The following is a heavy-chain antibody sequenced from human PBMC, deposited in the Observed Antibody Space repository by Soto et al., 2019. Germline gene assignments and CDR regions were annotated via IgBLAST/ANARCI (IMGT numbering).Heavy chain of an antibody. CDR1: GGTFSSYA. D-gene: IGHD6-19*01. Sequence: ASVKVSCKASGGTFSSYAISWVQQAPGQGLEWMGGIIPIFGTANYAQRFQGRVTITADESTSTAYMELSSLRSEDTAVYYCARPYSSGWYSGFDYWGQGXLVTVYS. CDR3: ARPYSSGWYSGFDY. J-gene: IGHJ4*02. V-gene: IGHV1-69*13. CDR2: IIPIFGTA.